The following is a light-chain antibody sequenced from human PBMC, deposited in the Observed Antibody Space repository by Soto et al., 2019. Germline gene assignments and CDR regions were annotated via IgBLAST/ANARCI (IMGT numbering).Light chain of an antibody. J-gene: IGKJ1*01. Sequence: EIVMTQSPATLSVSPGERATLSCRASQSVSSNLAWFQQKPGQAPRLFIYGASSRATGIPDRFSGSGSGTDFTLTISRLEPEDFAVYYCQQYDNSLWTFGQGTKVDIK. CDR2: GAS. V-gene: IGKV3-20*01. CDR3: QQYDNSLWT. CDR1: QSVSSN.